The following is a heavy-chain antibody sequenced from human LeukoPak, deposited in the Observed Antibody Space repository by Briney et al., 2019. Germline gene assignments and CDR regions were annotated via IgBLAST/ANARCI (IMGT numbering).Heavy chain of an antibody. CDR2: IKQDGSEK. CDR3: ARADTATVTTYYYYMDV. V-gene: IGHV3-7*01. Sequence: GGSLRLSCAASGFTFSNYWMSWVRQAPGKGLEWVANIKQDGSEKYYVDSVKGRFTISRDNAKNSLYLQMNSLRAEDTAVYYCARADTATVTTYYYYMDVWGKGTTVTVSS. CDR1: GFTFSNYW. J-gene: IGHJ6*03. D-gene: IGHD4-11*01.